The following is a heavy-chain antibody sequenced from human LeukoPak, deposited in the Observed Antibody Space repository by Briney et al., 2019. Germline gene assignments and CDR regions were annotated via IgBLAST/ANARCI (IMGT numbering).Heavy chain of an antibody. CDR3: ASPLYYYDSSPPYH. J-gene: IGHJ5*02. D-gene: IGHD3-22*01. V-gene: IGHV4-34*01. CDR2: IQHSGST. CDR1: GGSFSGYY. Sequence: SETLSLTCAVYGGSFSGYYWSWIRQPPGKGLECIEEIQHSGSTNYNPSLKSRVTISVDTSKNQFSLKLSSVTAADTAVYYCASPLYYYDSSPPYHWGQGTLVTVSS.